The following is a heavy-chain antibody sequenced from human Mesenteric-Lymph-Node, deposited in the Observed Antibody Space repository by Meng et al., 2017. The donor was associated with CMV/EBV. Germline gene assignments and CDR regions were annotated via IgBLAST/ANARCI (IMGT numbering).Heavy chain of an antibody. D-gene: IGHD4-23*01. V-gene: IGHV3-43D*03. CDR2: ISRDGDRT. CDR1: GFNYDDYA. Sequence: GESLKISCAASGFNYDDYAMHWVRQAPGKGLEWVSLISRDGDRTDYADSVKGRFTISRDNSKNSLHLQVNSLKPEDTALYYCAKDKGYGDTSQYYFDFWGQGTLVTVSS. CDR3: AKDKGYGDTSQYYFDF. J-gene: IGHJ4*02.